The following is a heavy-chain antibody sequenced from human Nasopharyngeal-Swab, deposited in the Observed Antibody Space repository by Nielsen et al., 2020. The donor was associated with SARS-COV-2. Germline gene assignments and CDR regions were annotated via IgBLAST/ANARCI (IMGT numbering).Heavy chain of an antibody. CDR1: GLRFSSCP. CDR2: ITSSGDYS. Sequence: GGSLRLSCAASGLRFSSCPMNWVRQAPGKGLEYVSSITSSGDYSYYANSVRDRFTIYRDNGKNLLYLQMDSLRADDAAVYYCATEITSHMDFWAQGTTVTVSS. D-gene: IGHD1-14*01. V-gene: IGHV3-21*01. CDR3: ATEITSHMDF. J-gene: IGHJ6*02.